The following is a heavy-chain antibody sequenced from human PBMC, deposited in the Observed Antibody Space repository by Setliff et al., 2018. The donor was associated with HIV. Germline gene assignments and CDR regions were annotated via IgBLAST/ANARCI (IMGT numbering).Heavy chain of an antibody. J-gene: IGHJ4*02. CDR3: ARSRAAGFDY. V-gene: IGHV3-48*01. CDR2: ISSSSSTI. D-gene: IGHD6-13*01. Sequence: GGSLRLSCAASGFTLSSHSMSWVRQAPGKGLEWVSYISSSSSTIYYADSVKGRFTISRDNAKNSLYLQMNSLRAEDTAVYYCARSRAAGFDYWGQGTLVTVSS. CDR1: GFTLSSHS.